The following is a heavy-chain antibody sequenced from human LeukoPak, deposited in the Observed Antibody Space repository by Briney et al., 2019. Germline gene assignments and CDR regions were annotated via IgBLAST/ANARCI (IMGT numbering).Heavy chain of an antibody. CDR2: INPNSGGT. CDR1: GYTFTGYY. V-gene: IGHV1-2*02. J-gene: IGHJ4*02. Sequence: ASVKVSCKASGYTFTGYYMHWVRQAPGQGLEWMGWINPNSGGTNYAQKFQGRVTMTRDTSISTAYMELSRLRSDDTAVYYCARWAAIIAVAGRVALDYWGQGTLVTVSS. D-gene: IGHD6-19*01. CDR3: ARWAAIIAVAGRVALDY.